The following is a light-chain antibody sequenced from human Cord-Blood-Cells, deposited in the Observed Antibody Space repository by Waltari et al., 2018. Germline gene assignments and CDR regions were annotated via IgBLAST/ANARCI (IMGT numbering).Light chain of an antibody. J-gene: IGLJ1*01. CDR1: SSDVGRYNL. CDR2: EGS. Sequence: QSALTQPASVSGSPGPSITISCTGTSSDVGRYNLVSWYQQHPGQAPKLMLYEGSKRPSGVSNRFSGSKSGNTASLTISGLQAEDEADYYCCSYAGSSTYVFGTGTKVTVL. V-gene: IGLV2-23*01. CDR3: CSYAGSSTYV.